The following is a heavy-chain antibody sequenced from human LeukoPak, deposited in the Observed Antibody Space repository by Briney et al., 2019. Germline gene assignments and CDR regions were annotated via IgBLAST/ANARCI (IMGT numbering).Heavy chain of an antibody. CDR2: INQDGSEK. V-gene: IGHV3-7*01. CDR1: GFTFSTYW. D-gene: IGHD6-13*01. Sequence: GGSLRLSCAASGFTFSTYWMNWVSQAPGKGLEWVANINQDGSEKHCVDSVKGRFTTSRDNAKNSLYLQMNSLSADDTAIYYCARGTSMPAATNRVVDYWGQGTLVTVSS. CDR3: ARGTSMPAATNRVVDY. J-gene: IGHJ4*02.